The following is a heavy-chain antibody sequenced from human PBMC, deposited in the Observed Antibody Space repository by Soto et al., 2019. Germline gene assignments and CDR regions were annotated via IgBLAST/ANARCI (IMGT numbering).Heavy chain of an antibody. CDR3: AKAQSYTIFGVVIGTSSHGMDV. J-gene: IGHJ6*02. CDR1: GFTFSSYG. Sequence: QVQLVESGGGVVQPGRSLRLSCAASGFTFSSYGMHWVRQAPGKGLEWVAVISYDGSNKYYADSVKGRFTISRDNSKNTLYLQMNSVRAEDTAVYYCAKAQSYTIFGVVIGTSSHGMDVWCQGTTVTVSS. V-gene: IGHV3-30*18. CDR2: ISYDGSNK. D-gene: IGHD3-3*01.